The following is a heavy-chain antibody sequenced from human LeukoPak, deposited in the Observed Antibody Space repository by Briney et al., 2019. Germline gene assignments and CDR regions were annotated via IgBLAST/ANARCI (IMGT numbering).Heavy chain of an antibody. V-gene: IGHV1-2*02. CDR2: INPNSGGT. J-gene: IGHJ4*02. Sequence: ASVXXSCKASGYTFTGYYMHWVRQAPGQGLEWMGWINPNSGGTNYAQKFQGRVTMTRETSISTAYMELSRLRSDDTAVYYCARVVPAARTTVGYWGQGTLVTVSS. CDR3: ARVVPAARTTVGY. CDR1: GYTFTGYY. D-gene: IGHD2-2*01.